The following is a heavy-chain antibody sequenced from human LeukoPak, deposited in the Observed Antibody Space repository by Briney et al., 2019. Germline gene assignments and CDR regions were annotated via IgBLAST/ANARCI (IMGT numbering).Heavy chain of an antibody. V-gene: IGHV3-23*01. CDR2: VSGSGGST. CDR1: GFTFSNYD. J-gene: IGHJ4*02. Sequence: PGGSLRLSCGASGFTFSNYDMSWVRQAPAKGLEWVSVVSGSGGSTYYADSVKGRFTISRDNFKNTLYLQMNSLRAEDTAVYYCARDGYSGYDYWGQGTLVTVSS. D-gene: IGHD6-13*01. CDR3: ARDGYSGYDY.